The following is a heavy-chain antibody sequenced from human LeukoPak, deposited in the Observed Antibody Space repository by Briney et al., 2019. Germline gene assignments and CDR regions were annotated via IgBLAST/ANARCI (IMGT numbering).Heavy chain of an antibody. Sequence: SETLSLTCTVSAGAIGSYYWTWVRQPADNGLEWIGHVYSDGTTSYNPSLKSRLTMSIDKAKNKFSLKVNSVTAADTAVYYCARVASGGIFDSWGQGTLVSVSS. D-gene: IGHD1-1*01. J-gene: IGHJ5*01. CDR1: AGAIGSYY. V-gene: IGHV4-4*07. CDR2: VYSDGTT. CDR3: ARVASGGIFDS.